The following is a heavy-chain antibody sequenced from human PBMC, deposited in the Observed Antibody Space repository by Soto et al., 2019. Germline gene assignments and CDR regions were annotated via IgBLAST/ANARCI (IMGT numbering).Heavy chain of an antibody. CDR1: GFTFSTYW. CDR2: INYDGSST. V-gene: IGHV3-74*01. J-gene: IGHJ4*02. CDR3: TRGPRPTSVGTGAY. Sequence: GSLRLSCAASGFTFSTYWMHWVRQAPGKGLVWVSRINYDGSSTDYADSVKGRFTISRDNAKNTLYLQMNTLTAEDTAVYYCTRGPRPTSVGTGAYWGQGTLVTVSS. D-gene: IGHD3-10*01.